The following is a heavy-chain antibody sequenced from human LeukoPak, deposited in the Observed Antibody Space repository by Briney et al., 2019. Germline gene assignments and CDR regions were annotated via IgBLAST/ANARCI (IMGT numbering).Heavy chain of an antibody. CDR1: GFTFSSYS. V-gene: IGHV3-21*01. J-gene: IGHJ4*02. CDR2: ISSSSSYI. D-gene: IGHD5-18*01. Sequence: GGSPRLSCAASGFTFSSYSMNWVRQAPGKGLEWVSSISSSSSYIYYADSVKGRFTISRDNAKNSLYLQMNSLRAEDTAVYYCARGYSYGYYFDYWGQGTLVTVSS. CDR3: ARGYSYGYYFDY.